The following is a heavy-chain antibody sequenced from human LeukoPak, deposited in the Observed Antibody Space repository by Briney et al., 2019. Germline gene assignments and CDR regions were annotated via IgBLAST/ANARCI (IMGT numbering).Heavy chain of an antibody. V-gene: IGHV1-2*02. CDR2: INPNSGGT. CDR1: GYMFISYY. J-gene: IGHJ3*02. CDR3: ARDSSITTPRGGFDI. Sequence: GASVKVSCKASGYMFISYYIHWVRQAPGQGLEWMGWINPNSGGTNYAQKFRGRVTMTRAPSINTAYMEVISLASDDTAVYYCARDSSITTPRGGFDIWGQGTKVTVSS. D-gene: IGHD3-22*01.